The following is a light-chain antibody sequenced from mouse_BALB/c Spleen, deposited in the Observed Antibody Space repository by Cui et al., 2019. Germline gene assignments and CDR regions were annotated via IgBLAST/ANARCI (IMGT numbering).Light chain of an antibody. Sequence: QIVLTQFPAIMSASTGEEITLTCSASSSVSYMHWYQQKSGTSPKLLIYSTSNLASGVPSRFSGSGSGTFYSLTISSVEAEDAADYYCQQWSSYPGTFGGGTKLEIK. CDR3: QQWSSYPGT. CDR2: STS. CDR1: SSVSY. J-gene: IGKJ1*01. V-gene: IGKV4-80*01.